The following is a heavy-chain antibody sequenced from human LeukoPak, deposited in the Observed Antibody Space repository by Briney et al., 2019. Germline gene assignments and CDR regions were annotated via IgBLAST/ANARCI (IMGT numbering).Heavy chain of an antibody. CDR1: GFTVSGNY. CDR2: IYSGGTT. V-gene: IGHV3-66*04. J-gene: IGHJ4*02. D-gene: IGHD3-10*01. CDR3: ARLTVLSFGVDC. Sequence: GGSLRLSCAASGFTVSGNYMSWVRQAPGKGLEWVPVIYSGGTTHYTDSVKGRFAISRDDAKNTLYLQMTSLRAEDTAVYYCARLTVLSFGVDCWGQGTLVTVSS.